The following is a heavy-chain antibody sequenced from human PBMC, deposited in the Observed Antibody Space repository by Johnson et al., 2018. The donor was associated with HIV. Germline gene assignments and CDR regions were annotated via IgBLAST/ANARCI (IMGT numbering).Heavy chain of an antibody. CDR2: ISYDGSSK. CDR3: ARGITMIAVVKGDAFDI. V-gene: IGHV3-30*04. J-gene: IGHJ3*02. CDR1: GFSFSDYA. D-gene: IGHD3-22*01. Sequence: QVQLVESGGGVVRPGGSLRLSCAASGFSFSDYAMHWVRQAPGKGLEWVAVISYDGSSKFYPNSLKGRFSISRDNSKNTVYLQMNSLRTEDTAVYYCARGITMIAVVKGDAFDIWGHGTMVTVSS.